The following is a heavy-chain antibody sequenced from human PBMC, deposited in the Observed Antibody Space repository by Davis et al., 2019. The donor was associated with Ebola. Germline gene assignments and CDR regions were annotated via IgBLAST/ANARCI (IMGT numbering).Heavy chain of an antibody. CDR3: AKPLYANYEGIYD. CDR1: GFTFRLYG. D-gene: IGHD1-7*01. CDR2: MSHDDIEK. Sequence: GGSLRLSCAASGFTFRLYGMHWVRQAPGKGLEWLAFMSHDDIEKYYADSLKGRFTISRDISKNTLYLEMSSLRSEDTALYFCAKPLYANYEGIYDWGQGALVTVSS. V-gene: IGHV3-30*02. J-gene: IGHJ4*02.